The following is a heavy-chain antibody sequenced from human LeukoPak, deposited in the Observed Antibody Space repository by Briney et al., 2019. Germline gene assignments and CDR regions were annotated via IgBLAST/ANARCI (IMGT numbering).Heavy chain of an antibody. CDR2: IWYDGSNK. J-gene: IGHJ4*02. Sequence: GGSLRLSCAASGFTFSNYGMHWVRQAPGKGLEWVAVIWYDGSNKYYADSVKGRFTISRDNSEHTLYLQMNSLRAEDTAVYYCARGSGYSYGYFDYWGQRTLVTLSS. CDR3: ARGSGYSYGYFDY. CDR1: GFTFSNYG. D-gene: IGHD5-18*01. V-gene: IGHV3-33*01.